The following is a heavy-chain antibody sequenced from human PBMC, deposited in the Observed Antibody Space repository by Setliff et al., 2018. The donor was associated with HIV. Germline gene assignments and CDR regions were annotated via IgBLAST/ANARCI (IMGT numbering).Heavy chain of an antibody. V-gene: IGHV3-33*01. CDR2: MGYDGSDT. CDR1: GFIFNTYG. CDR3: ARPTGYSSSWYPLDAFDI. Sequence: GGSLRLSCVASGFIFNTYGMHWVRQTPGKGLEWVAVMGYDGSDTYYADSVKGRFAISRDDSKNTLYLQMNSLRAEDTAVYYCARPTGYSSSWYPLDAFDIWGQGTMVT. D-gene: IGHD6-13*01. J-gene: IGHJ3*02.